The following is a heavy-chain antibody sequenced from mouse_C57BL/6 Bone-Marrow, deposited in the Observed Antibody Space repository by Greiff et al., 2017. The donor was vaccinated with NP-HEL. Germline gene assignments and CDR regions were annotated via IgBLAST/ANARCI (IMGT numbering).Heavy chain of an antibody. CDR1: GYTFTDYY. J-gene: IGHJ4*01. V-gene: IGHV1-26*01. CDR2: INPNNGGT. CDR3: ASFPTRARDY. D-gene: IGHD6-1*01. Sequence: VQLQQSGPGLVKPGASVKISCTASGYTFTDYYMNWVKQSPGKSLEWIGDINPNNGGTSYNQKFTGKATLTVDKSSSTAYMELRSLTSEDAAVYYCASFPTRARDYWGQGTSVTVSS.